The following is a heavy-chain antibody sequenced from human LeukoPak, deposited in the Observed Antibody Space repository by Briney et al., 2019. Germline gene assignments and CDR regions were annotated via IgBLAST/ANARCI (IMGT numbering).Heavy chain of an antibody. Sequence: SGGSLRLSCAASGFTFSSYAMHWVRQAPGKGLEWVAVISSDGNNKYYADSVKGRFTISRDNSKNTLYLQMNSLRAEDTAVYYCAKERYSSSSPLDYWGQGTLVTVSS. CDR3: AKERYSSSSPLDY. D-gene: IGHD6-6*01. J-gene: IGHJ4*02. CDR1: GFTFSSYA. V-gene: IGHV3-30-3*01. CDR2: ISSDGNNK.